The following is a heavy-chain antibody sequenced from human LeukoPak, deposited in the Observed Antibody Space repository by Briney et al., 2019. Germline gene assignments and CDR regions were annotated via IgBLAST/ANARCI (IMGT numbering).Heavy chain of an antibody. J-gene: IGHJ4*02. CDR1: GFTSSNYA. D-gene: IGHD2-2*02. CDR3: ARDNYCSSTDCYNFDY. CDR2: ISSDESDK. Sequence: PGRSLRLSCAASGFTSSNYAMHWVRQAPGKGLEWVAFISSDESDKYYADSVKGRFTISRDNSMNTLYLQTNSLRAEDTAVYYCARDNYCSSTDCYNFDYWGQGTLVTVSS. V-gene: IGHV3-30-3*01.